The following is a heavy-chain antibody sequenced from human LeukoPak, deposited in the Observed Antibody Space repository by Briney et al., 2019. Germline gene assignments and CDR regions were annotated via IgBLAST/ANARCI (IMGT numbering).Heavy chain of an antibody. CDR2: IWYDGSNK. Sequence: PGGSLRLSCAASRFTFSNHGMHWVRQAPGKGLEGVAVIWYDGSNKYYADCVKGRFTIYRDNSKNTLYLKMNSLRAEDTAVYYCVRDRGGLRYFDYWGQGTLVTVSS. CDR1: RFTFSNHG. D-gene: IGHD5-12*01. J-gene: IGHJ4*02. CDR3: VRDRGGLRYFDY. V-gene: IGHV3-33*01.